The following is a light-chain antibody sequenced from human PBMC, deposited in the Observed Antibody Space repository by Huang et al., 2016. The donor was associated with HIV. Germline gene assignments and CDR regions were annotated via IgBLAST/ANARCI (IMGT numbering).Light chain of an antibody. V-gene: IGKV3-20*01. CDR2: RAS. CDR1: QSVNNNY. CDR3: QQFGSSPPYS. Sequence: EILLTQSPDTLSLSPGERATLSCRASQSVNNNYLAWYQQKPGQAPRLLIYRASTRATRIPDRFSGSGSGTDFTLTISRLEPDDFAVYYCQQFGSSPPYSFGQGTKLEIK. J-gene: IGKJ2*03.